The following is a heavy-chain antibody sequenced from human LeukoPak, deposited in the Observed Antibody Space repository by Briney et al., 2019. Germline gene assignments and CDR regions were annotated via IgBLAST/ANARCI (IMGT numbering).Heavy chain of an antibody. J-gene: IGHJ4*02. CDR1: GGSISSYY. D-gene: IGHD5-24*01. CDR3: ARVGRDGYNCLDY. Sequence: SETLSLTCTVSGGSISSYYWSRIRQPPGKGLEWIGYIYYSGSTNYNPSLKSRVTISVDTSKNQFSLKLSSVTAADTAVYYCARVGRDGYNCLDYWGQGTLVTVSS. CDR2: IYYSGST. V-gene: IGHV4-59*01.